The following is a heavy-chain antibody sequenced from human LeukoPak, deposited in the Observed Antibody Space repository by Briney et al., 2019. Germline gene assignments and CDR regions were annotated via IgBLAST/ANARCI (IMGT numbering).Heavy chain of an antibody. D-gene: IGHD1-26*01. CDR3: ARGPLRYSGSYYHY. CDR1: GGSFSGYY. V-gene: IGHV4-34*01. Sequence: SETLSLTCAVYGGSFSGYYWSWIRQPPGKGLEWIGEINHSGSTNYNPSLKSRVTISVDTSKNQFSLKLSSVTAADTAVYYCARGPLRYSGSYYHYWGQGTLVTVSS. J-gene: IGHJ4*02. CDR2: INHSGST.